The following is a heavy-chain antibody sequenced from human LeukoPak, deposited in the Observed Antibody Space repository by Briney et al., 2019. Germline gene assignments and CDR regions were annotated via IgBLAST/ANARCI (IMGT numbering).Heavy chain of an antibody. Sequence: PSETLSLTCTVSGGSVSTYYWNWIRQPPGKGLEWIGYIYYSGSTYYNPSLKSRLTISVDTSNNQFSLKLSSVTAADTAVYYCASTSGYCSGGNCYSAFDYWGQGTLVTVSS. D-gene: IGHD2-15*01. V-gene: IGHV4-59*02. CDR3: ASTSGYCSGGNCYSAFDY. CDR1: GGSVSTYY. J-gene: IGHJ4*02. CDR2: IYYSGST.